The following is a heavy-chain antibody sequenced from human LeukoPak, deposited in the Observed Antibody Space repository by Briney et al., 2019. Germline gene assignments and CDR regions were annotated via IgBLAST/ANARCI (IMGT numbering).Heavy chain of an antibody. CDR3: ARDGSGHYPGNWFDP. CDR1: GYTFTGYY. D-gene: IGHD3-3*01. CDR2: INPNSGGT. Sequence: ASVKVSCKASGYTFTGYYMHWVQQAPGQGLEWMGWINPNSGGTNYAQKFQGRVTMTRDTSISTAYMELSRLRSDDTAVYYCARDGSGHYPGNWFDPWGQGTLVTVSS. V-gene: IGHV1-2*02. J-gene: IGHJ5*02.